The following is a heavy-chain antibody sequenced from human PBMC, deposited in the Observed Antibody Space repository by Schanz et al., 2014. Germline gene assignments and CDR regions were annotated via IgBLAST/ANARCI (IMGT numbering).Heavy chain of an antibody. CDR3: AGDWASGRYYSDY. CDR1: GRSISEKG. Sequence: QVQLEEEGGGGVKAGRSPRKESAGSGRSISEKGKKRVGKAPGRGLEWVAVISYHGSERYYADSVKGRFAISRDNSKDTLYLQMNSLRTEDTAVYYCAGDWASGRYYSDYWGQGTLVTVSS. CDR2: ISYHGSER. D-gene: IGHD1-26*01. V-gene: IGHV3-30*03. J-gene: IGHJ4*02.